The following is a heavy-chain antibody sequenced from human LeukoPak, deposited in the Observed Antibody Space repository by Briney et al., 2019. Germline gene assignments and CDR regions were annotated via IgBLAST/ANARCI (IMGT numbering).Heavy chain of an antibody. J-gene: IGHJ4*02. Sequence: ASVKVSCKASGYTFTGYHMRWVRQAPGQGLGWMGRINPNSGDTNYAQKFQGRVTMTRDTSISTAYVELSRLRSDDTAAYYCARDYCSSTSCLFDYWGQGTLVTVSS. CDR2: INPNSGDT. CDR1: GYTFTGYH. V-gene: IGHV1-2*06. CDR3: ARDYCSSTSCLFDY. D-gene: IGHD2-2*01.